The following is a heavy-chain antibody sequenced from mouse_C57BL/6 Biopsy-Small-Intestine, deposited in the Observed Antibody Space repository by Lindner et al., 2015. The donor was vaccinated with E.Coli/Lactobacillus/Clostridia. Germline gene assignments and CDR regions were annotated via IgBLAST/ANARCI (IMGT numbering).Heavy chain of an antibody. J-gene: IGHJ4*01. V-gene: IGHV10-1*01. CDR3: VRRGTTTVGYAMDY. CDR1: GFSFNTYA. Sequence: EVQLQESGGGLVQPKGSLKLSCAASGFSFNTYAMNWVRQAPGKGLEWVARIRSKSNYYATYYADSVKDRFTISRDDSESMLYLQMNNLKTEDTAMCYCVRRGTTTVGYAMDYWGQGTSVTVSS. CDR2: IRSKSNYYAT. D-gene: IGHD1-1*01.